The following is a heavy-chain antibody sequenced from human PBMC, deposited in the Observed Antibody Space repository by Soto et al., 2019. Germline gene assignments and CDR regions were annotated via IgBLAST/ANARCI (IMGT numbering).Heavy chain of an antibody. Sequence: KAGGSLRLSCAASGFTFSSYSMNWVRQAPGKGLEWASSISSSSSYIYYADSVKGRFTISRDNAKNSLYLQMNSLRAEDTAVYYCARAIAVAGTPPSVWGQGTTVTVSS. D-gene: IGHD6-19*01. CDR3: ARAIAVAGTPPSV. CDR1: GFTFSSYS. J-gene: IGHJ6*02. V-gene: IGHV3-21*01. CDR2: ISSSSSYI.